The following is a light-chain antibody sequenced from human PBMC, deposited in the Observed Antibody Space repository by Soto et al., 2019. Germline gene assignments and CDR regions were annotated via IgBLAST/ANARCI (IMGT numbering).Light chain of an antibody. Sequence: EIVMTQSPATLSVSPGERATLSCRASQSVRSNLGWYQQKPGQAPRLLIYGASTRATGIPARFSGSWSGTEFTLTISSLQSLDSAVYYCHQYDNWFPFTFGQGTRLEIK. CDR3: HQYDNWFPFT. CDR1: QSVRSN. CDR2: GAS. J-gene: IGKJ5*01. V-gene: IGKV3-15*01.